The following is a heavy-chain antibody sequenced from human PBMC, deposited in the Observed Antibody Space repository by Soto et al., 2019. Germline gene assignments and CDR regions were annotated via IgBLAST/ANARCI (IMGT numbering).Heavy chain of an antibody. CDR2: IYNIEST. CDR3: TTFAPPITIVPV. Sequence: PSETLSLTCTVSGGSISSGGYYWSWIRQHPGKGLEWIGYIYNIESTYYNPSLKSRVTISADTSQNQFSLKLRSVTAADTAVYYCTTFAPPITIVPVWGQGTLVTVSS. J-gene: IGHJ4*02. D-gene: IGHD3-3*01. CDR1: GGSISSGGYY. V-gene: IGHV4-31*03.